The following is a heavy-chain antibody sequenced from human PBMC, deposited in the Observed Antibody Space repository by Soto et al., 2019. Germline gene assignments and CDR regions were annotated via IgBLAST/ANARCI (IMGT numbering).Heavy chain of an antibody. D-gene: IGHD3-3*01. CDR1: GFTFSSYW. V-gene: IGHV3-74*01. CDR3: ARAIVGYDFWSGYFRDYYYYGMDV. J-gene: IGHJ6*02. CDR2: INSDGSST. Sequence: EVQLVESGGGLVQPGGSLRLSCAASGFTFSSYWMHWVRQAPGKGLVWVSRINSDGSSTSYADSVKGRFTISRDNAKNTLYLQMNSLRDEDTAVYYCARAIVGYDFWSGYFRDYYYYGMDVWGQGTTVTVSS.